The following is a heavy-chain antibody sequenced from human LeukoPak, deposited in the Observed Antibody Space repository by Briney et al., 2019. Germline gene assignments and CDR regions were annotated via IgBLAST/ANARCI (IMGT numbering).Heavy chain of an antibody. D-gene: IGHD2-8*01. J-gene: IGHJ6*02. CDR2: INHSGST. V-gene: IGHV4-34*01. CDR3: SRYWTNGVCRYYYYYGMNV. CDR1: DESFIGYY. Sequence: SETLSVTPAISDESFIGYYWGSRRQPPQKKLERSGEINHSGSTNYNPSLESRVTISVHTSKNQFSLKLSSVTAADTAVYYCSRYWTNGVCRYYYYYGMNVWGQGTTVTVSS.